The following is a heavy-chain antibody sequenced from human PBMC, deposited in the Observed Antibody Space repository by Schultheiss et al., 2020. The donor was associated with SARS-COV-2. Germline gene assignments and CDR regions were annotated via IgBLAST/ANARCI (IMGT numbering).Heavy chain of an antibody. CDR1: GFTFSDYY. D-gene: IGHD3-16*02. CDR3: ARLGPNYDYVWGSYRNPFDY. V-gene: IGHV3-11*03. Sequence: GGSLRLSCAASGFTFSDYYMSWIRQAPGKGLEWVSYISSSSSYTKYADSVKGRFTISRDNAKNSLYLQMNSLRAEDTAVYYCARLGPNYDYVWGSYRNPFDYWGQGTLVTVSS. J-gene: IGHJ4*02. CDR2: ISSSSSYT.